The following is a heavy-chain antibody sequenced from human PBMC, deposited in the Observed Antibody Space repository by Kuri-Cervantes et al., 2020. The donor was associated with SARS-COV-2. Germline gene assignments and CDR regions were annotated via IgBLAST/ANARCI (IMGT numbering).Heavy chain of an antibody. D-gene: IGHD2-2*01. CDR3: ASGGEVVVPAEEAWFDY. J-gene: IGHJ4*02. V-gene: IGHV3-53*01. Sequence: GGSLRLSCAASGFTVSSNYMSWVRQAPGKGLEWVSVIYSGGSTYYADSVKGRFTISRDNSKNTLYLQMNSLRAEDTAVYYCASGGEVVVPAEEAWFDYWGQGTLVTVSS. CDR2: IYSGGST. CDR1: GFTVSSNY.